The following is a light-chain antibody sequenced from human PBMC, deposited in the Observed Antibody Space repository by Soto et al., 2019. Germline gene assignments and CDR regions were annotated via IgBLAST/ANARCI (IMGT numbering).Light chain of an antibody. CDR3: QQYYSPPHT. J-gene: IGKJ3*01. V-gene: IGKV4-1*01. CDR2: WAS. CDR1: QNILYSSNNQNY. Sequence: DIVMTQSPDSLAVSLGERASINYKSSQNILYSSNNQNYLACYQQKPGQPPKLLIYWASTRESGVPDRFSGSGSGTDFTLTISSLQAEDVAVYYCQQYYSPPHTFGPGTKVDIK.